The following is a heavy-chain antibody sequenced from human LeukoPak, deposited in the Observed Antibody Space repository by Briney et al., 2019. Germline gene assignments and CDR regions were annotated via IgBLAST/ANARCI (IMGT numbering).Heavy chain of an antibody. CDR1: GYTFTSYG. J-gene: IGHJ3*02. CDR2: ISAYNGNT. D-gene: IGHD3-9*01. CDR3: ARGSWRYFDSDAFDI. Sequence: GASVKVSCKASGYTFTSYGISWVRQAPGQGLEWMGWISAYNGNTNYAQKLQGRVTVTTDTSTSTAYMELRSLRSDDTAVYYCARGSWRYFDSDAFDIWGQGTMVTVSS. V-gene: IGHV1-18*01.